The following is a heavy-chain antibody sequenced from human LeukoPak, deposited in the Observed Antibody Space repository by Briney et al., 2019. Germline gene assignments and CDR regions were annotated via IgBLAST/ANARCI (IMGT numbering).Heavy chain of an antibody. CDR1: GFTFSSYW. CDR3: AREARYYYYYMDV. J-gene: IGHJ6*03. V-gene: IGHV3-7*01. Sequence: GGSLRLSCAASGFTFSSYWMSWVRQAPGKGLEWVANIKQDGSGKYYVDSVKGRFTISRDNAKNSLYLQMNSLRAEDTAVYYCAREARYYYYYMDVWGKGTTVTVSS. CDR2: IKQDGSGK.